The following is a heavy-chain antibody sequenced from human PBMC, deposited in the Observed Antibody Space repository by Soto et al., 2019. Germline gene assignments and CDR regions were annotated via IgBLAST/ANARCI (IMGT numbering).Heavy chain of an antibody. Sequence: GASVKVSCKASGYTFTGYYMHWVRQAPGQGLELMGWINPNSGGTNYAQKFQGRVTMTRDTSISTAYMELSRLRSDDTAVYYCARDRYDYVWGSYRLGAFFDYWGQGTLVTVSS. D-gene: IGHD3-16*02. CDR1: GYTFTGYY. CDR3: ARDRYDYVWGSYRLGAFFDY. CDR2: INPNSGGT. V-gene: IGHV1-2*02. J-gene: IGHJ4*02.